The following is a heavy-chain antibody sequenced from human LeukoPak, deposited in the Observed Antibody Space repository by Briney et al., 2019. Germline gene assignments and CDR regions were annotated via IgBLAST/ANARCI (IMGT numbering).Heavy chain of an antibody. Sequence: GESLKISCKGSGFSVINYWIGWVRQMPGKGLEWMGIIQPGDSGTRYSPSFQGQVTIPADKSISTAYLQWSSLKASDTAMYFCARWPRGPTAAYFDSWGQGTLVTVSS. D-gene: IGHD2-2*01. CDR1: GFSVINYW. CDR2: IQPGDSGT. V-gene: IGHV5-51*01. J-gene: IGHJ4*02. CDR3: ARWPRGPTAAYFDS.